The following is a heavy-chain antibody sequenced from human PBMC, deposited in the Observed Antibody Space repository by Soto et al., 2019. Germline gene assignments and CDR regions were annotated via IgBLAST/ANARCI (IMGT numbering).Heavy chain of an antibody. CDR2: ISRGGENT. V-gene: IGHV3-23*01. D-gene: IGHD3-16*01. J-gene: IGHJ3*02. CDR3: AKELGGVAVLDDAFDI. Sequence: EVQLLESGGGLAQPGGSLRLSCTVSGFNFNTYAMSWVRQSPGKGLEWVSGISRGGENTYYADSVKGRFTISRDSSKNTLDLQMNYLRAEDTAVYYCAKELGGVAVLDDAFDIWGHGTMVAVSS. CDR1: GFNFNTYA.